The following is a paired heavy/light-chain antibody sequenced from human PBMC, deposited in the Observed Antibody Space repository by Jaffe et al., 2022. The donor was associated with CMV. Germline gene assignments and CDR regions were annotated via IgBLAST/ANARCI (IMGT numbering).Heavy chain of an antibody. Sequence: QITLKESGPTLVKPTQTLTLTCTFSGFSLSTSGVGVGWIRQPPGKALEWLALIYRNDDKRYRPSLKSRLTITEDTSKNQVVLTMTNMDPEDTATYYCAHSTGGCYTTTCSPLGIRNWGQGILVTVSS. D-gene: IGHD3-3*01. V-gene: IGHV2-5*01. CDR3: AHSTGGCYTTTCSPLGIRN. J-gene: IGHJ4*02. CDR1: GFSLSTSGVG. CDR2: IYRNDDK.
Light chain of an antibody. CDR2: NNN. Sequence: QSVLTQPPSASGTPGQRVTISCSGSSSNIGINTVNWYQQLPGTAPKLLIFNNNQRPSGVPDRFSGSKSGTSASLAISGLQSEDEADYYCAAWDDSLNGHVVFGGGTKLTVL. CDR1: SSNIGINT. V-gene: IGLV1-44*01. CDR3: AAWDDSLNGHVV. J-gene: IGLJ2*01.